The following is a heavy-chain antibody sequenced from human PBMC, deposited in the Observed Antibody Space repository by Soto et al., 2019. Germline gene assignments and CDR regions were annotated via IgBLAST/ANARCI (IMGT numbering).Heavy chain of an antibody. J-gene: IGHJ4*02. CDR2: ISSSGTSA. CDR1: GFPFSAFY. D-gene: IGHD6-19*01. V-gene: IGHV3-11*05. Sequence: QVQLEESGGGLVKPGGSLRLSCAASGFPFSAFYMSWIRQTPGKGLEYISYISSSGTSANYADSVKGRFTISRDNAKHSLYLQMNSLRAEDPAVYYCARDRGAVTGQYFDYWGQGALVTVSS. CDR3: ARDRGAVTGQYFDY.